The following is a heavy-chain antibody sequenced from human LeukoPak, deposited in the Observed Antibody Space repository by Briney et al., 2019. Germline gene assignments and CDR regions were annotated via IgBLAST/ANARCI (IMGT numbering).Heavy chain of an antibody. CDR2: IKSKADGETT. CDR1: GFTFTNVW. J-gene: IGHJ4*02. Sequence: GGSLSFYCAASGFTFTNVWMSWVRQAQGNGWEWFGHIKSKADGETTEYAAPLKGSFTISSDDSTNTVYLQLNSLKTEDTAVYYCTTDLRGGPVDYWGQGILVTVSS. D-gene: IGHD3-16*01. CDR3: TTDLRGGPVDY. V-gene: IGHV3-15*01.